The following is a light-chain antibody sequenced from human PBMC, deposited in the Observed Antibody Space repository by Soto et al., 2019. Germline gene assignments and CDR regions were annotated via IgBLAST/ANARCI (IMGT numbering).Light chain of an antibody. V-gene: IGLV2-8*01. CDR3: SSYAGTHIV. CDR2: DVT. J-gene: IGLJ1*01. CDR1: SSDVGGYDY. Sequence: QSVLTQPPSASGSPGQSVTISCTGTSSDVGGYDYVSWYQQHPGKAPKLMIYDVTKRPSGVPDRFSGSKSANTASLTVSGLQAEDVADYYCSSYAGTHIVFGTGTKVTVL.